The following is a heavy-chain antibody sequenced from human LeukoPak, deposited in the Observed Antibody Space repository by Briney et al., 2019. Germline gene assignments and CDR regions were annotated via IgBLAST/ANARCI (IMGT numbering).Heavy chain of an antibody. CDR2: IIPIFGTA. J-gene: IGHJ6*02. CDR3: ARGWARYSSSWYSRYYGMDV. D-gene: IGHD6-13*01. V-gene: IGHV1-69*13. Sequence: SVKVSCKASGGTFSSYAISWVRQAPGQGLEWMGGIIPIFGTANYAQKFQGRVTITAGESTSTAYMELSSLRSEYTAVYYCARGWARYSSSWYSRYYGMDVWGQGTTVTVSS. CDR1: GGTFSSYA.